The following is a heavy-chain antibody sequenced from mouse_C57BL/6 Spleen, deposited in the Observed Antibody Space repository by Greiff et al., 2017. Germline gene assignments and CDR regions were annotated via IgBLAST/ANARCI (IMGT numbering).Heavy chain of an antibody. D-gene: IGHD3-3*01. CDR3: ARTLRDLYAMDY. V-gene: IGHV2-2*01. CDR2: IWSGGST. J-gene: IGHJ4*01. Sequence: VQGVESGPGLVQPSQNLSITCTVSGFSLTSYGVHWVRQSPGKGLEWLGVIWSGGSTDYNAAFISRLSISKDNSKSQVFFKMNSLQADDTAIYYCARTLRDLYAMDYWGQGTSVTVSS. CDR1: GFSLTSYG.